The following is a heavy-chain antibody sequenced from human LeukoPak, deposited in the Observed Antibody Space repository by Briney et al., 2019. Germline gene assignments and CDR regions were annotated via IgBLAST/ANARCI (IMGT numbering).Heavy chain of an antibody. CDR2: IGKSGSPT. Sequence: PGGSLRLSCAASGFTFSDYYMIWIRQAPGKGLECVSYIGKSGSPTYYADSVKGRFTISRDNAKNSLYLQMNSLRAEDTALYYCAKVRQLWSSGAFDIWGQGTMVTVSS. J-gene: IGHJ3*02. CDR1: GFTFSDYY. CDR3: AKVRQLWSSGAFDI. V-gene: IGHV3-11*01. D-gene: IGHD5-18*01.